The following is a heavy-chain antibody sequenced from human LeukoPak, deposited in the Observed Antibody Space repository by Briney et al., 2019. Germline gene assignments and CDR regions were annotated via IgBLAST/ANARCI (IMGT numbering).Heavy chain of an antibody. CDR2: TSYDGNNE. D-gene: IGHD2-15*01. V-gene: IGHV3-30*18. CDR3: AKDRLYCSGGSCSSRAFGGYFDY. CDR1: GFTFSTHG. J-gene: IGHJ4*02. Sequence: GGSLRLSCAASGFTFSTHGMHWVRQAPGKGLEWVAVTSYDGNNEYYADSVKGRFTIFRDNSKSTLYLQMNSLRAEDTAVYYCAKDRLYCSGGSCSSRAFGGYFDYWGQGTLVTVSS.